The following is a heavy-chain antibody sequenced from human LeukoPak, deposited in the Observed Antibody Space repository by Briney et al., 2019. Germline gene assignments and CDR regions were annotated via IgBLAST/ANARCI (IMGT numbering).Heavy chain of an antibody. CDR1: GFTFSSYW. CDR2: INSDGSST. J-gene: IGHJ4*02. Sequence: QSGGSLRLSCAASGFTFSSYWMHWVRQAPGKGLVWVSHINSDGSSTTYADSVKGRFTISRDNAKNTLYLQMNSLRAEDTAVYYCASPSGGTLDLDYWGQGTLVTVSS. D-gene: IGHD2-15*01. V-gene: IGHV3-74*01. CDR3: ASPSGGTLDLDY.